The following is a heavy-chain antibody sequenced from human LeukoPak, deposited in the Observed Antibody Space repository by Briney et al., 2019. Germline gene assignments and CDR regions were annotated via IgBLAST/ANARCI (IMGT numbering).Heavy chain of an antibody. V-gene: IGHV3-21*01. J-gene: IGHJ4*02. D-gene: IGHD3-16*01. CDR3: ARERGSLAY. Sequence: GGSLRLSCVASGFTLRSYAMNWVRQAPGKGLEWVSSISGSGTYIYYADSVKGRFTISRDNTKNSVSLQMSSLRAEDTAVYYCARERGSLAYWGQGTLVTVSS. CDR1: GFTLRSYA. CDR2: ISGSGTYI.